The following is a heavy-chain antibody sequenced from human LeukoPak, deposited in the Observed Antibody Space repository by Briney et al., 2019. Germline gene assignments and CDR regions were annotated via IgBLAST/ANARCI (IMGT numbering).Heavy chain of an antibody. CDR2: ISYDGSNK. CDR3: AKERGRTDVLRYFDWLPAFDY. Sequence: GRSLRLSCAASGFTFSSYGMHWVRQAPGKGLEWVSVISYDGSNKYYADYVKGRFTISRDNSKNTLYLQMNSLRAEDTAVYYCAKERGRTDVLRYFDWLPAFDYWGQGTLVTVSS. CDR1: GFTFSSYG. D-gene: IGHD3-9*01. J-gene: IGHJ4*02. V-gene: IGHV3-30*18.